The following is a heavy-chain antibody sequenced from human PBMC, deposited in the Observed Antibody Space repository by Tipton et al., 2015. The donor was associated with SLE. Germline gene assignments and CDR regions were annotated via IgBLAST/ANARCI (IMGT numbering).Heavy chain of an antibody. CDR2: IYYSGST. CDR3: ARGDHPLPWFDP. CDR1: GGSIGSYY. V-gene: IGHV4-59*01. J-gene: IGHJ5*02. Sequence: LRLSCTVSGGSIGSYYWSWIRQPPGKGLEWIGYIYYSGSTNYNPSLKSRVTISVDTSKNQFSLKLSSVTAADTAVYYCARGDHPLPWFDPWAQGTLVPVSS.